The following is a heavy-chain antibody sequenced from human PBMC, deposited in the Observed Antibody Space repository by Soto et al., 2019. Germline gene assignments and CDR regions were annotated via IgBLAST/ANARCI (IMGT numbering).Heavy chain of an antibody. CDR2: IYYSGSS. V-gene: IGHV4-31*03. D-gene: IGHD3-10*01. CDR3: ARDHLLWFGESKTFYYYYGMDV. Sequence: QVQLQESGPGLVKPLQTLSLTCTVSGGSISSGGYYWSWIRQHPGKGLEWIGYIYYSGSSYYNPSVTSRVTISVDTSKNPFSLKLSSVTAADTAVYYCARDHLLWFGESKTFYYYYGMDVWGQGTTVTVSS. J-gene: IGHJ6*02. CDR1: GGSISSGGYY.